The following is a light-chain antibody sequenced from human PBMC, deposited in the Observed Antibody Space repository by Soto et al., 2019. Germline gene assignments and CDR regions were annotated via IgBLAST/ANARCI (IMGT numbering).Light chain of an antibody. Sequence: QSVLTQPPSVSGAPGQRVTISCTGSSSYIGAGYDVHWYQQLPGTAPKLLIYGNSNRPSGVPDRFSGSKSGTSASLAITGLQAEDEADYYCQSYDSSLSGHVVFGGGTKVTVL. V-gene: IGLV1-40*01. CDR2: GNS. CDR3: QSYDSSLSGHVV. CDR1: SSYIGAGYD. J-gene: IGLJ2*01.